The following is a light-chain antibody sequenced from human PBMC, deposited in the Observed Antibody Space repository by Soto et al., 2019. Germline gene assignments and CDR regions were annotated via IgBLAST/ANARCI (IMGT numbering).Light chain of an antibody. J-gene: IGKJ2*01. CDR1: QSFLTY. V-gene: IGKV1-39*01. CDR2: AAS. Sequence: DIQMPQYPSPLPASLGDRVTITCLASQSFLTYLNWYQQKPGKAPKRLLYAASTLQTGVPSRFSGSASGTDFTLTISDLQAEDFATYYCQQSYSIPRTFGQGTKVDIK. CDR3: QQSYSIPRT.